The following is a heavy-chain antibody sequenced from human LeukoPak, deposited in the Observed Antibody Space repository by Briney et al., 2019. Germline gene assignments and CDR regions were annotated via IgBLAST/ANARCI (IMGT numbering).Heavy chain of an antibody. Sequence: GGSLRLSCAASGFTFDDYAMHWVRQAPGKGLEWVSLISWDGGSTYYADSVKGRFTISRDNSKNSLYLQMNSLRAEDTALYYCAKGVGCSGGSCYPTVDYYYYYYMDVWGKGTTVTVSS. CDR2: ISWDGGST. D-gene: IGHD2-15*01. CDR3: AKGVGCSGGSCYPTVDYYYYYYMDV. J-gene: IGHJ6*03. V-gene: IGHV3-43D*03. CDR1: GFTFDDYA.